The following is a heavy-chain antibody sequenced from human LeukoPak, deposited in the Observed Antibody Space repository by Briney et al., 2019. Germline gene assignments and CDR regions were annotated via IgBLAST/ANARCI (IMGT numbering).Heavy chain of an antibody. CDR1: GGSISSSSYY. J-gene: IGHJ4*02. Sequence: SETLSLTCTVSGGSISSSSYYWGWIRQPPGKGLEWIGSIYYSGSTYYNPSLKSRVTISVDTSKNQFSLKLSSVTPADTAVYYCARDSSTSCYFDYWGQGTLVTVSS. D-gene: IGHD2-2*01. CDR3: ARDSSTSCYFDY. V-gene: IGHV4-39*07. CDR2: IYYSGST.